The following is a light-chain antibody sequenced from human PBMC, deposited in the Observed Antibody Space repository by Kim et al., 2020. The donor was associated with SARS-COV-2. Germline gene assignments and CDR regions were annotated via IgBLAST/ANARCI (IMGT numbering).Light chain of an antibody. CDR3: QQYGSYWT. Sequence: PSASVGDGVTITCRASQNINNQLAWYQQKPGEAPKLLIYKASNLEGGVPSRFSGSGYGTEFTLTITSLQPDDFATYYCQQYGSYWTFGQGTKLEI. J-gene: IGKJ1*01. CDR2: KAS. V-gene: IGKV1-5*03. CDR1: QNINNQ.